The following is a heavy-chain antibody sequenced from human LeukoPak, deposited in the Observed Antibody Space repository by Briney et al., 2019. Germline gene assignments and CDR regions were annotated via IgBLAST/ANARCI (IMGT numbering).Heavy chain of an antibody. J-gene: IGHJ4*02. Sequence: PGGSLRLSCAASGFTFSSYSMNWVRQAPGKGLEWVSSISSSSSYIYYADSVKGRFTISRDNAKNSLYLQMSSLRAEDTAVYYCARDLLGPASGLDYWGQGTLVTVSS. CDR1: GFTFSSYS. D-gene: IGHD3-3*01. CDR3: ARDLLGPASGLDY. V-gene: IGHV3-21*01. CDR2: ISSSSSYI.